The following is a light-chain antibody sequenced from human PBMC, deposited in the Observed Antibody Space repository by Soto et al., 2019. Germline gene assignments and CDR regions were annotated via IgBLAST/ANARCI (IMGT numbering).Light chain of an antibody. J-gene: IGKJ4*01. CDR1: QSVSSN. CDR3: QQYNNWPPFT. CDR2: GAS. V-gene: IGKV3-15*01. Sequence: EIVMTQSPATLSVSPGERATLSCRASQSVSSNLAWYQQKPGQAPRLLIYGASTRATGIPARFSGSGSGTEFTLTISSLQSDDFAAYYCQQYNNWPPFTFGRGTKVEIK.